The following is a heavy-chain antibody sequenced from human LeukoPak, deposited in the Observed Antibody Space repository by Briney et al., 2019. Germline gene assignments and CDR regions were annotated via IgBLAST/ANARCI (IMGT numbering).Heavy chain of an antibody. CDR3: ARGSKAAPGTFDY. J-gene: IGHJ4*02. Sequence: SETLSLTCTVSGGSISSYYWSWIRQPPGKGLEWIGYIYYTGSTDYDPSLKSRVAISVDTSKNQFSLKLSPVTAADTAVYYCARGSKAAPGTFDYWGQGTLVTVSS. CDR1: GGSISSYY. V-gene: IGHV4-59*01. D-gene: IGHD6-13*01. CDR2: IYYTGST.